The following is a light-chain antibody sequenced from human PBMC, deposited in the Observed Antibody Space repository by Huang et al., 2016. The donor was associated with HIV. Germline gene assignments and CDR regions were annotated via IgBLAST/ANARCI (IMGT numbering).Light chain of an antibody. Sequence: EIVLTQSPVTLSLSPGDRATLSCRASKSIVTYLAWYQQKSGQAPRLLIYDVSNRAAGVPARFIASGSETDFTLTIASLDPDDFAIYHCQQRSKWPLTFGGGTKVEMK. V-gene: IGKV3-11*01. CDR2: DVS. CDR3: QQRSKWPLT. J-gene: IGKJ4*01. CDR1: KSIVTY.